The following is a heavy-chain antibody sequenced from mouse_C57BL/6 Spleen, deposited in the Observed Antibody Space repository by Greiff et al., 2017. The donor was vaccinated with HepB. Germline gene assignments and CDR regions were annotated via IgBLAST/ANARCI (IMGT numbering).Heavy chain of an antibody. Sequence: QVQLQQPGAELVKPGASVRLSCKASGYTFTSYWMHWVKQRPGQGLEWIGMIHPNSGSTNYNEKFKSKATLTVDKSSSTAYMQLSSLTSEDSAVYYCAREGSRGDYFDYWGQGTTLTVSS. J-gene: IGHJ2*01. D-gene: IGHD1-1*01. CDR3: AREGSRGDYFDY. CDR1: GYTFTSYW. V-gene: IGHV1-64*01. CDR2: IHPNSGST.